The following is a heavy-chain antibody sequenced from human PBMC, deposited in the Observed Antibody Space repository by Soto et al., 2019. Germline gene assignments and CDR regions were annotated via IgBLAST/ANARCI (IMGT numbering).Heavy chain of an antibody. CDR2: IDWDDDK. Sequence: GSGPTLVNTTQTLTLTCTFSGFSLRTSGMSVSWIRQPPGKALDWLAFIDWDDDKYYSTSLTTRLTISKDTSKNQVVLTMTNMDPVYTATYYCARIRDSGTYPKRGSFDSGGQGTLVTVSS. V-gene: IGHV2-70*01. D-gene: IGHD1-26*01. J-gene: IGHJ4*02. CDR1: GFSLRTSGMS. CDR3: ARIRDSGTYPKRGSFDS.